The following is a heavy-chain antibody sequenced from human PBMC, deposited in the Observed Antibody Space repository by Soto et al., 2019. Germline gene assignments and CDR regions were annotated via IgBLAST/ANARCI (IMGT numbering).Heavy chain of an antibody. V-gene: IGHV4-31*03. Sequence: QVQLQESGPGLVKPSQTLSLTCTVSGGSISSGGYYWSWIRQHPGKGLEWIGYIYYSGSTSYNPYLKSRVTISVDTSKNQFSLKLSSVTAADTAVYYCARVGSSTVTKVWFDPWGQGTLVTVSS. J-gene: IGHJ5*02. CDR3: ARVGSSTVTKVWFDP. CDR2: IYYSGST. D-gene: IGHD4-17*01. CDR1: GGSISSGGYY.